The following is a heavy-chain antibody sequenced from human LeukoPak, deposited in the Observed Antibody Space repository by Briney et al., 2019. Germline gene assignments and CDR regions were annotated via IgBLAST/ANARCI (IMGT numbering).Heavy chain of an antibody. V-gene: IGHV4-38-2*01. CDR2: IYHSGST. CDR1: GYSISSGYY. D-gene: IGHD6-13*01. CDR3: ARSMEVAAADDNWFDP. J-gene: IGHJ5*02. Sequence: ETSETLSLTCAVSGYSISSGYYWGWIRQPPGKGLEWIGSIYHSGSTYYNPSLKSRVTIPVDTSKNQFSLKLSSVTAADTAVYYCARSMEVAAADDNWFDPWGQGTLVTVSS.